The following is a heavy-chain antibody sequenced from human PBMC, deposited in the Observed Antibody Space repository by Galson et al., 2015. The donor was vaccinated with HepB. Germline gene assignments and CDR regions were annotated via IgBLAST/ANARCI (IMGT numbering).Heavy chain of an antibody. J-gene: IGHJ5*02. Sequence: SVKVSCKASGGTFSSYAISWVRQAPGQGLEWMGGIIPIFGIANYAQKFQGRVTITADESTSTAYMELSSLRSEDTAVYYCARLSRFYSGSYYWFDPWGQGTLVTVSS. CDR1: GGTFSSYA. V-gene: IGHV1-69*13. CDR2: IIPIFGIA. D-gene: IGHD1-26*01. CDR3: ARLSRFYSGSYYWFDP.